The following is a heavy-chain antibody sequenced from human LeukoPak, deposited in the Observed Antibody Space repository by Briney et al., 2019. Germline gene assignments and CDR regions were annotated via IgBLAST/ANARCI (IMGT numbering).Heavy chain of an antibody. D-gene: IGHD1-7*01. V-gene: IGHV3-48*01. J-gene: IGHJ4*02. CDR1: GFTFSSYS. CDR3: AKDSQNQDGWNYSGYFDY. CDR2: ISSSSSTI. Sequence: PWGSLRLSCAASGFTFSSYSMNWVRQAPGKGLEWVSYISSSSSTIYYADSVKGRFTISRDNAKNSLYLQMNSLRAEDMALYYCAKDSQNQDGWNYSGYFDYWGQGTLATVSS.